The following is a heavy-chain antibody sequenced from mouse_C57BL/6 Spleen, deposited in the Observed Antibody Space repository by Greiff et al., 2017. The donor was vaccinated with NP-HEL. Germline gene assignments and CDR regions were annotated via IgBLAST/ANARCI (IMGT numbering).Heavy chain of an antibody. CDR2: INPSTGGT. CDR3: ARSRGITTVVATRYYYAMDY. CDR1: GYSFTGYY. V-gene: IGHV1-43*01. J-gene: IGHJ4*01. D-gene: IGHD1-1*01. Sequence: EVQLQQSGPELVKPGASVKISCKASGYSFTGYYMHWVKQSSEKSLEWIGEINPSTGGTSYNQKFKGKATLTVDKSSSTAYMQLKSLTSEDSAVYYCARSRGITTVVATRYYYAMDYWGQGTSVTVSS.